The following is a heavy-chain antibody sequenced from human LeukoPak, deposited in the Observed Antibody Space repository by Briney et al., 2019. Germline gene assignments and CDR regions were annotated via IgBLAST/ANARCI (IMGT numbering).Heavy chain of an antibody. CDR2: IIPIFGTA. CDR3: ARHPGIAVADYYFDY. D-gene: IGHD6-19*01. Sequence: SVKVSCKASGRTFSSYAISWVRQAPGQGLEWMGRIIPIFGTANYAQKFQGRVTITTDEYTSTAYMELSSLRSEDTAVYYCARHPGIAVADYYFDYWGQGTLVTVSS. J-gene: IGHJ4*02. CDR1: GRTFSSYA. V-gene: IGHV1-69*05.